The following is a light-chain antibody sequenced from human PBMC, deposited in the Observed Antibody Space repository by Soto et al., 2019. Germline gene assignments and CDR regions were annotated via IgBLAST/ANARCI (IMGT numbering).Light chain of an antibody. CDR3: QQYGRSPFT. J-gene: IGKJ3*01. CDR1: QSVSSNY. V-gene: IGKV3-20*01. Sequence: IVLTQSTCTLSLSPGETVPLSCRASQSVSSNYVAWFHQKPGQAPRLLIYGASSRATGVPDRFSASGSGTDFTLTISRLEPEDFAVYYCQQYGRSPFTFGPGTKVDI. CDR2: GAS.